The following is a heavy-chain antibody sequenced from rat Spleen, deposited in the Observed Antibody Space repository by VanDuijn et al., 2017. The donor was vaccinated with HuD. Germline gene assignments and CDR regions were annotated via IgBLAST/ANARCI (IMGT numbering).Heavy chain of an antibody. CDR2: IWSGGTT. J-gene: IGHJ2*01. V-gene: IGHV2-43*01. D-gene: IGHD5-1*01. CDR3: ASDPKLGAPFDY. CDR1: GFSLTSYH. Sequence: QVQLKESGPGLEQPSQTLSLTCTVSGFSLTSYHVSWVRQPPGKGLEWMGIIWSGGTTTYNSLLKSRLSISRDTSKSQVFLKMNSLQTEDTATYCCASDPKLGAPFDYWGQGLMVTVSS.